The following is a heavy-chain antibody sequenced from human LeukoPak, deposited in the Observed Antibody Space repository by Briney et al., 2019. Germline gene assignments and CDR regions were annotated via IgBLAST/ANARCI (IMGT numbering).Heavy chain of an antibody. Sequence: PGXSLRLSCAASGFTFSSYWMHWVRQAPGKGLVWVSRINSNGGTTTYADSVKGRFSISRDNAKNTLYLQMNSLRAEDTAVYYCARDLGDYGGWSAFDIWGQGTMVTVSA. D-gene: IGHD4-23*01. CDR2: INSNGGTT. CDR1: GFTFSSYW. CDR3: ARDLGDYGGWSAFDI. J-gene: IGHJ3*02. V-gene: IGHV3-74*01.